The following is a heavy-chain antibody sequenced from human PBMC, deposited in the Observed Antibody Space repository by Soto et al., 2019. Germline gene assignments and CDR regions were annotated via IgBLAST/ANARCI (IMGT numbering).Heavy chain of an antibody. Sequence: QVQLVESGGGVVQPGRSLRLSCAASGFTFSSYGMHWVPQAPGKGLEWVAAISYDASNIYYVDSVKDRFTISRDNSKHTLYLQRNSLKADDTAVYYCAKDADPRDGDCSVADYWGQGTLVTVSS. CDR1: GFTFSSYG. CDR2: ISYDASNI. J-gene: IGHJ4*02. D-gene: IGHD2-21*02. V-gene: IGHV3-30*18. CDR3: AKDADPRDGDCSVADY.